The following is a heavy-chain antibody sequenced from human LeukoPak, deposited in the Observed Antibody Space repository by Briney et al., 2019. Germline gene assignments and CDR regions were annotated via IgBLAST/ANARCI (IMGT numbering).Heavy chain of an antibody. J-gene: IGHJ6*03. CDR1: GFTFSRYA. CDR2: ISGSGGST. CDR3: ARNARNYYYYYMDV. V-gene: IGHV3-23*01. Sequence: GGSLRLSCAASGFTFSRYAMSWVRQAPGKGLEWVSAISGSGGSTYYADSVKGRFTISRDNSKNTLYLQMNSLRAEDTAVYYCARNARNYYYYYMDVWGKGTTVTVSS.